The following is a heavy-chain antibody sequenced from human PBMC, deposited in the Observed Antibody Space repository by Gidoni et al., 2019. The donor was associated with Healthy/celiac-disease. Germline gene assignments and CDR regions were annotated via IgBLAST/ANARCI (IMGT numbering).Heavy chain of an antibody. CDR2: ISSSGSTI. CDR3: ARDSLKYYDSSGYPDY. J-gene: IGHJ4*02. Sequence: QVQLVESGGGLVKPGGSLRLSCAASGFTFRDYYMSWIRQAPGKGLEWVSYISSSGSTIYYADSVKGRFTISRDNAKNSLYLQMNSLRAEYTAVYYCARDSLKYYDSSGYPDYWGQGTLVTVSS. V-gene: IGHV3-11*01. CDR1: GFTFRDYY. D-gene: IGHD3-22*01.